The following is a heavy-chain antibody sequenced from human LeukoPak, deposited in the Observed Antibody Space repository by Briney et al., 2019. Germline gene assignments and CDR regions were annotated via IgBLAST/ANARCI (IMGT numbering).Heavy chain of an antibody. Sequence: PSETLSLTCTVSGGSISSGSYYWSWIRQPAGKGLEWIGRIYTSGSTNYNPSLKSRVTISVDTSKNQFSLKLSSVTAADTAVYYCASGYGDAFDIWGQGTMVTVSS. D-gene: IGHD3-22*01. J-gene: IGHJ3*02. CDR1: GGSISSGSYY. V-gene: IGHV4-61*02. CDR2: IYTSGST. CDR3: ASGYGDAFDI.